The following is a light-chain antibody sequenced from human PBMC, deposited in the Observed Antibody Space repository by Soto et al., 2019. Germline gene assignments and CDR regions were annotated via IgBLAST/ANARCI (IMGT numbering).Light chain of an antibody. Sequence: QSVLTQPASVSGSPGQSITISCTGTSSDVGGYNYVSWYQQHPGKAPKLMIYEVSNRPSGVSNRFSGSKSGNTASLTVSGLQAEDEADYYCCSYAGSRIFGTGTKLTVL. CDR3: CSYAGSRI. J-gene: IGLJ1*01. V-gene: IGLV2-14*01. CDR2: EVS. CDR1: SSDVGGYNY.